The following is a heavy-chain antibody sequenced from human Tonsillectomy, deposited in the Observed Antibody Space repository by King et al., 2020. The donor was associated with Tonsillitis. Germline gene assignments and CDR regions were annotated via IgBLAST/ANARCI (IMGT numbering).Heavy chain of an antibody. CDR1: GGSISNRDYS. V-gene: IGHV4-30-2*01. D-gene: IGHD4-23*01. CDR2: ISHTGST. CDR3: ARLSYGGDSDWYLSL. Sequence: QLQESGSGLLKPSQTLSLTCAVSGGSISNRDYSWSWIRQPPGKGLEWIGYISHTGSTSYNPSLESRVTISLDMSEMQFSLNLTSVTAADTAVYFCARLSYGGDSDWYLSLWGRGALVTVYS. J-gene: IGHJ2*01.